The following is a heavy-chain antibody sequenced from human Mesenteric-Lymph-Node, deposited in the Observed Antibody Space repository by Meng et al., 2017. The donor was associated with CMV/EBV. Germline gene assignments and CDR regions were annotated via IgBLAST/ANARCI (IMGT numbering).Heavy chain of an antibody. D-gene: IGHD6-13*01. V-gene: IGHV3-30*04. CDR2: ISYDGSDR. J-gene: IGHJ4*02. Sequence: GGSLRLSCAASGFTFDTYAMHWVRQAPGKGLEWVAVISYDGSDRYYADSVKGRFTISRDDSKNTLYLQMRSLRAEDTAVYYCTTDGSRWYQRRGAFDYWGQGTLVTVSS. CDR3: TTDGSRWYQRRGAFDY. CDR1: GFTFDTYA.